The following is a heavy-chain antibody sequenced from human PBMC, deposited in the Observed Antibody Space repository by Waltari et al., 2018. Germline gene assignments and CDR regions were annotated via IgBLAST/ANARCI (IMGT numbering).Heavy chain of an antibody. CDR2: IDAVGDT. CDR3: ARWRSIAFGYFEL. CDR1: GFDINYNY. J-gene: IGHJ2*01. Sequence: EVRLVESGGDLVRPGGSLRLSCTASGFDINYNYMTWVRQAPGKGLEWVSVIDAVGDTYYADSVKGRFTISRDTSKNEVFLQMNDVRAEDTAVYYCARWRSIAFGYFELWGRGTLVTVSS. V-gene: IGHV3-66*02. D-gene: IGHD3-3*02.